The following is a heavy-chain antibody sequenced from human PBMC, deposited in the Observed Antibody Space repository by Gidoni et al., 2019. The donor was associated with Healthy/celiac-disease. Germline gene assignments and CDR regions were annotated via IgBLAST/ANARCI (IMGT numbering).Heavy chain of an antibody. V-gene: IGHV1-69*09. D-gene: IGHD3-22*01. CDR1: GGTFSSYA. CDR2: IIPILRIA. J-gene: IGHJ4*02. Sequence: QVQLVQSGAEVKKPGSSVKVTCKASGGTFSSYAISWVRQAPGQGLEWMGRIIPILRIANYAQKVQGRVTITAVKSTVTSYMELSSLRSEYTAVYYCARGGDYYDSSGYSYQYYFDYWGQGTLVTVSS. CDR3: ARGGDYYDSSGYSYQYYFDY.